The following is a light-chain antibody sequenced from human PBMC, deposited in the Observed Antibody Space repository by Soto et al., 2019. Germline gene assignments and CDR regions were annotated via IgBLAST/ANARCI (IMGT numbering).Light chain of an antibody. J-gene: IGKJ4*01. Sequence: VVLTQSPATLSLSPGERATLSCRASQSISEFLAWYQQKPGQDPRLLIYDASNRATGTPARFSGSGSGTDFTLTISSLEAEDFALYYCQQRSKWTVTFGGGTKVDIK. V-gene: IGKV3-11*01. CDR1: QSISEF. CDR2: DAS. CDR3: QQRSKWTVT.